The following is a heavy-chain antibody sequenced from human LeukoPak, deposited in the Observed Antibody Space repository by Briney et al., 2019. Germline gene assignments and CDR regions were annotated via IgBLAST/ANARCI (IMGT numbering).Heavy chain of an antibody. Sequence: GGSLRLSCAASGFTFDDYAMHWVRQAPGKGLEWVSGISWNSGSIGHADSVKGRFTISRDVAKNTVYLQMNSLRAEDTAVYYCATSPTIKGGFDSWGQGTLVTVSS. CDR2: ISWNSGSI. CDR3: ATSPTIKGGFDS. J-gene: IGHJ4*02. V-gene: IGHV3-9*01. CDR1: GFTFDDYA. D-gene: IGHD4/OR15-4a*01.